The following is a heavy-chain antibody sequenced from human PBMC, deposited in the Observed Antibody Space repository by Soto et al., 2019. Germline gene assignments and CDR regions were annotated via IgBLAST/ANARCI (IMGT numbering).Heavy chain of an antibody. CDR3: TTATYMITFGGVIVDFYYYGMDV. D-gene: IGHD3-16*02. Sequence: GGSLRLSCAASGFTFSNAWMNWVRQAPGKGLEWVGRIKSKTDGGTTDYAAPVKGRFTISRDDSKNTLYLQMNSLKTEDTAVYYCTTATYMITFGGVIVDFYYYGMDVWGQGTTVTVSS. CDR1: GFTFSNAW. J-gene: IGHJ6*02. CDR2: IKSKTDGGTT. V-gene: IGHV3-15*07.